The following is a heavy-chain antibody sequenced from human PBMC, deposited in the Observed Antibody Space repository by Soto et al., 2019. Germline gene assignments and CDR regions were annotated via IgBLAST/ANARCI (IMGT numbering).Heavy chain of an antibody. Sequence: SETLSLTCAVYGGSFSGYYWSWIRQPPGKGQERIGENNHNGSTNYNPSLKSRVTISVDTSKNQFSLKLSSVTAADTAVYYCARGGSSSSWYRGTFEYFQHWGQGTLVTVSS. V-gene: IGHV4-34*01. CDR2: NNHNGST. CDR3: ARGGSSSSWYRGTFEYFQH. J-gene: IGHJ1*01. D-gene: IGHD6-13*01. CDR1: GGSFSGYY.